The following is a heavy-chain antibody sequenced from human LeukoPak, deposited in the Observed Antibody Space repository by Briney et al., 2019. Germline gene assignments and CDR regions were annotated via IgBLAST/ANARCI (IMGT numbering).Heavy chain of an antibody. CDR3: ASSTEQHFDY. Sequence: PGGSLRLSCAASGFTFRSYSMNGVRQAPGKGGEWVSSISSSSSYIYYADSVKGRFTISRDNAKNSLYLQMNSPRAEDTAVYYCASSTEQHFDYWGQGTLVTVSS. V-gene: IGHV3-21*01. CDR1: GFTFRSYS. J-gene: IGHJ4*02. D-gene: IGHD1/OR15-1a*01. CDR2: ISSSSSYI.